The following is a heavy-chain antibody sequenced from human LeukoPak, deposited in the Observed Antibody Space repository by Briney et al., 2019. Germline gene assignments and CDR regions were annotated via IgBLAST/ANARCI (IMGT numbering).Heavy chain of an antibody. CDR3: AKKLRWDCSSTNCPKGDCFDP. Sequence: GGSLRLSCAASGFIFNNYWMNWVRQAPGKGLEWVASIKEDGREKLYVESLEGRLTIARDNAKESLHLQMRNLRVEDTAVYYCAKKLRWDCSSTNCPKGDCFDPWGQGTLVTVSS. CDR2: IKEDGREK. V-gene: IGHV3-7*03. J-gene: IGHJ5*02. CDR1: GFIFNNYW. D-gene: IGHD2-2*01.